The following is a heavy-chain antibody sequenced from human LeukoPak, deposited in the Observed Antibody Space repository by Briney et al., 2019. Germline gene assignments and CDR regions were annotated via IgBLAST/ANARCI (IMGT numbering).Heavy chain of an antibody. D-gene: IGHD5-18*01. CDR3: ARGRRGYSYGYIDY. Sequence: SQTLSLTCAVSGGSIGSGGYYWSWIRQPPGKGLEWIGEINHSGSTNYNPSLKSRVTISVDTSKNQFSLKLSSVTAADTAVYYCARGRRGYSYGYIDYWGQGTLVTVSS. CDR1: GGSIGSGGYY. CDR2: INHSGST. J-gene: IGHJ4*02. V-gene: IGHV4-30-2*01.